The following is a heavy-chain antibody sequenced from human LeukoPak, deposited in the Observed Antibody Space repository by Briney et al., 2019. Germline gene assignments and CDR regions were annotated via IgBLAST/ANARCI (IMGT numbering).Heavy chain of an antibody. V-gene: IGHV4-38-2*01. J-gene: IGHJ3*02. CDR2: IYHSGST. CDR1: GYSISSGYY. Sequence: SETLSLTCAVSGYSISSGYYWGWIRQPPGKGLEWIGSIYHSGSTYYNPSLKSRVTISVDTSKNQFSLKLSSVTAAYTAVYYCARPPWGSRAFDIWGQGTMVTVSS. CDR3: ARPPWGSRAFDI. D-gene: IGHD7-27*01.